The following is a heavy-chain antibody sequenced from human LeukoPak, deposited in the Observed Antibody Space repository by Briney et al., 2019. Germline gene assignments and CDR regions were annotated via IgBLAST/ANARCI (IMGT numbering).Heavy chain of an antibody. CDR2: MNPNSDNT. CDR1: GYTFTSYD. J-gene: IGHJ5*02. CDR3: ARGRRSSSWYGSGRYNWFDP. Sequence: GASVKISCKASGYTFTSYDINWVRQATGQGLEWMGWMNPNSDNTGYAQKFQGRVTMTRNTSISTAYMELSSLRSEDTAVYYCARGRRSSSWYGSGRYNWFDPWGQGTLVTVSS. V-gene: IGHV1-8*01. D-gene: IGHD6-13*01.